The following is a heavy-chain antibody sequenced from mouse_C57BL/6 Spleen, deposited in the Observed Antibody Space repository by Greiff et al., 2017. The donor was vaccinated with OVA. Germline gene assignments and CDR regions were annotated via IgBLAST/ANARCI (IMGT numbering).Heavy chain of an antibody. CDR1: GFTFSNYW. CDR3: TIYVYDVAY. V-gene: IGHV6-3*01. Sequence: EVKLVESGGGLVQPGGSMKLSCVASGFTFSNYWMNWVRQSPEKGLEWVAQIRLKSDNYATHYAESVKGRFTISRDDSKSSVYLQMNNLRAEDTGIYYCTIYVYDVAYWGQGTLVTVSA. D-gene: IGHD2-2*01. CDR2: IRLKSDNYAT. J-gene: IGHJ3*01.